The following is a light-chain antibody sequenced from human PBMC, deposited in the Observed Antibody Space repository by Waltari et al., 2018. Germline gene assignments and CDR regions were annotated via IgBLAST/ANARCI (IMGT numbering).Light chain of an antibody. V-gene: IGKV1-5*03. J-gene: IGKJ2*01. Sequence: DIQMTQSPSTLSASVGDRVIITCRASQSINGWLAWYQQKPGKAPKLLINKASSLESGVPSRFSGSGSGTEFTLTISSLQPDDFATYYCQEYDSYSYTFGQGTKLEIK. CDR2: KAS. CDR1: QSINGW. CDR3: QEYDSYSYT.